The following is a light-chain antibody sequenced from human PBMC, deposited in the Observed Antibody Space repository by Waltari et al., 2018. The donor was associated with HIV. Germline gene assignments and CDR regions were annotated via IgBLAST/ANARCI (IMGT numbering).Light chain of an antibody. CDR2: GAS. CDR1: QSISSVY. CDR3: QQSYSTPFFT. J-gene: IGKJ3*01. V-gene: IGKV3D-20*02. Sequence: EIVLTQSPATLSLSPGERATLSCRASQSISSVYLAWYQQKPGQAPRLLIYGASSRATGIPDRFSGSWSGTDFTLTISRLEPEDFATYYCQQSYSTPFFTFGPGTKVDIK.